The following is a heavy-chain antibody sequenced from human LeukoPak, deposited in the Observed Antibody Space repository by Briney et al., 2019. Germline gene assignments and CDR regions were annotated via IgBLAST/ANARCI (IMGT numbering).Heavy chain of an antibody. CDR1: GGSISSYY. V-gene: IGHV4-59*01. Sequence: PSETLSLTCTVSGGSISSYYWSWIRQPPGKGLEWIGYIYYSGSSIYNPSLKSRVTISVDTSKNQFSLKLTSVTAADTAVYYCARGYCSGGNCYHFDYWGQGTLVTVSS. CDR2: IYYSGSS. D-gene: IGHD2-15*01. CDR3: ARGYCSGGNCYHFDY. J-gene: IGHJ4*02.